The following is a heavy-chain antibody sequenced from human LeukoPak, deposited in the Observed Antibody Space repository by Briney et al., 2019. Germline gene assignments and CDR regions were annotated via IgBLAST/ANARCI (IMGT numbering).Heavy chain of an antibody. D-gene: IGHD2/OR15-2a*01. J-gene: IGHJ6*02. CDR1: GGSISSGGYY. Sequence: SETLSLTCTVSGGSISSGGYYWSWIRQHPGKGLEWIGYIYYSGSTNYNPSLKSRVTISVDTSKNQFSVKLSSVTAADTAVYYCARDSTFYGMDVWGQGTTVTVSS. CDR3: ARDSTFYGMDV. V-gene: IGHV4-61*08. CDR2: IYYSGST.